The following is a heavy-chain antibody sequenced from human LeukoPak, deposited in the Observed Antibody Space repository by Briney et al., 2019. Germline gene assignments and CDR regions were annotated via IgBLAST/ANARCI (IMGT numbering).Heavy chain of an antibody. Sequence: SGGSLRLSCAASGFTFSSYSMNWVRQAPGKGLEWVSSISSSSSYIYYADSVKGRFTISRDNAKNSLYLQMNSLRAEDTAVYYCARLRIAAAGTGDYWGQGTLVTVSS. D-gene: IGHD6-13*01. CDR1: GFTFSSYS. V-gene: IGHV3-21*01. J-gene: IGHJ4*02. CDR3: ARLRIAAAGTGDY. CDR2: ISSSSSYI.